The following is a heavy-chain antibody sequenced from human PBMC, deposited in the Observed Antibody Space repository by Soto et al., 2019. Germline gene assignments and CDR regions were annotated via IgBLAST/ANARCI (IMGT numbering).Heavy chain of an antibody. CDR2: IYYSGST. J-gene: IGHJ6*02. Sequence: SETLSLTCTVSGGSISSYYWSWIRQPPGKRLEWIGYIYYSGSTNYNPSLKSRVTISVDTSKNQFSLKLSSVTAADTAVYYCARDLSPPDYGDFAYYYYGMDVWGQGTTVTVSS. CDR3: ARDLSPPDYGDFAYYYYGMDV. V-gene: IGHV4-59*01. D-gene: IGHD4-17*01. CDR1: GGSISSYY.